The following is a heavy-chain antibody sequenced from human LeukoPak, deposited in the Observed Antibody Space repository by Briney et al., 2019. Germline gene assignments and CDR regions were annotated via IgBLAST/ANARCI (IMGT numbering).Heavy chain of an antibody. CDR1: GFTFSSYA. J-gene: IGHJ6*03. D-gene: IGHD6-6*01. CDR2: ISGSGGST. CDR3: AKGIAARPRHYYYYMDV. V-gene: IGHV3-23*01. Sequence: PGGSLRLSCAASGFTFSSYAMSWVRQAPGKGLEWVSAISGSGGSTYYADSVKGRFTISRDNSKNTLYLQMNSLRAEDTAVYYCAKGIAARPRHYYYYMDVWGKGTTVTVSS.